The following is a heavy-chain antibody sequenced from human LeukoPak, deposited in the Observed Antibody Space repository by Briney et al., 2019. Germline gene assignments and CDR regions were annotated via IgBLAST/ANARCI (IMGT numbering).Heavy chain of an antibody. CDR2: IYSGGST. D-gene: IGHD5-24*01. CDR1: GFTVSSNY. Sequence: GGSLRLSCAASGFTVSSNYMSWVRQAPGKGLEWVSVIYSGGSTYYADSVKGRFTISRDNSKNTLYLQMNSLRAEDTAVYYCARERGRDGYNLFYWGQGTLVTVSS. CDR3: ARERGRDGYNLFY. J-gene: IGHJ4*02. V-gene: IGHV3-66*02.